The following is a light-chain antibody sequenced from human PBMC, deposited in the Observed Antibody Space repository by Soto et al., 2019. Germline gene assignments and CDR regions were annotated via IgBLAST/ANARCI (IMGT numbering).Light chain of an antibody. CDR2: KAS. CDR3: QQCSSYYT. V-gene: IGKV1-5*03. CDR1: QNINTW. Sequence: DIQMTQSTSTLSASVGNRVTLICRASQNINTWLAWYQQRPGKAPKLLIYKASTLKSGVPSRFSGSGSGTEYTLTISSLQPDDFATYYCQQCSSYYTFGQGTKVDIK. J-gene: IGKJ2*01.